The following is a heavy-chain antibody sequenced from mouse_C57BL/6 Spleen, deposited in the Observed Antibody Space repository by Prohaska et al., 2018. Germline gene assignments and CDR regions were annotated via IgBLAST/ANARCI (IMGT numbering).Heavy chain of an antibody. D-gene: IGHD2-2*01. Sequence: QVQLQQPGAELVKPGASVKVSCKASGYTFTSYWMHWVKQRPGQGLEWIGRIHLSDSDTNYNQKFKGKATLTVDKSSSTAYMQLSSLTSEDSAVYYCAIGRGYDVYDYWGQGTTLTVSS. CDR1: GYTFTSYW. J-gene: IGHJ2*01. CDR3: AIGRGYDVYDY. CDR2: IHLSDSDT. V-gene: IGHV1-74*01.